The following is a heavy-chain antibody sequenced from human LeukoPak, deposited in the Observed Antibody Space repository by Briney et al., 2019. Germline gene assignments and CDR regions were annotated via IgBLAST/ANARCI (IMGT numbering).Heavy chain of an antibody. CDR2: ISSSSSYI. V-gene: IGHV3-21*01. D-gene: IGHD6-19*01. CDR1: GFTFSSYS. J-gene: IGHJ3*02. CDR3: ARPYSSGLDAFDI. Sequence: GGSLRLSCAACGFTFSSYSMNWVRQAPGKGLEWVSSISSSSSYIYYADSVKGRFTISRDNAKNSLYLQMNSLRAEDTAVYYCARPYSSGLDAFDIWGQGTMVTVSS.